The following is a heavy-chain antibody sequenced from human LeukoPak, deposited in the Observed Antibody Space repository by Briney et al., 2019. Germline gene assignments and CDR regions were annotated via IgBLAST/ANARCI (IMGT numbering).Heavy chain of an antibody. V-gene: IGHV3-7*01. CDR1: GFTFSSYW. J-gene: IGHJ4*02. D-gene: IGHD1-26*01. Sequence: HPGGSLRLSCAASGFTFSSYWMSWVRQAPGKGLEWVANIKQDGSEKYYVDSVKGRFTISRDNAKNSLYLQMNSLRAEDTAVYYCASAPIVGPPYFDYWGQGTLVTVSS. CDR3: ASAPIVGPPYFDY. CDR2: IKQDGSEK.